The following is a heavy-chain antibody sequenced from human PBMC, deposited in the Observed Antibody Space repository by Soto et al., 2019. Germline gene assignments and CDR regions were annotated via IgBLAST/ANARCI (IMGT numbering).Heavy chain of an antibody. CDR1: GFTFSNAW. CDR2: IKSKTDGGTT. D-gene: IGHD6-13*01. Sequence: EVQLVESGGGLVKPGGSLRLSCAASGFTFSNAWMSWVRQAPGKGLEWVGRIKSKTDGGTTDYAAPVKGRFTISRDDSKNTLYLQMNSLKTEDTAVYYCTTDLDSSSWYVFDYWGQGTLVTVSS. V-gene: IGHV3-15*01. CDR3: TTDLDSSSWYVFDY. J-gene: IGHJ4*02.